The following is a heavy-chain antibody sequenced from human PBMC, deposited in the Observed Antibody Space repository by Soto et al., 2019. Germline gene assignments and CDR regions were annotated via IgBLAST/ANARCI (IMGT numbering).Heavy chain of an antibody. V-gene: IGHV3-23*01. J-gene: IGHJ4*02. D-gene: IGHD4-4*01. CDR1: GFIFNAYA. CDR2: IGGSGGNT. Sequence: VQLLESGGGLVQPGGSLRLSCAASGFIFNAYAMTWVRQAPGKGLEWVSAIGGSGGNTYYAASVKGRFTISRDNSKDTVDLEMNRLRVDATAVYFCARVASDYINSADHWGQGILVTVSS. CDR3: ARVASDYINSADH.